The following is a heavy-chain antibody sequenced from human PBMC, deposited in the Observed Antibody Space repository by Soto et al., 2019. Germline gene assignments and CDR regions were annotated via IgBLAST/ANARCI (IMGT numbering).Heavy chain of an antibody. D-gene: IGHD3-3*01. CDR3: ASSRFLEWLLSPALYGMDV. CDR1: GYTFPSYY. Sequence: GASVKVSRKASGYTFPSYYMHWVRQAPGQGLEWMGIINPSGGSTSYAQKFQGRVTMTRDTSTSTVYMELSSLRSEDTAVYYCASSRFLEWLLSPALYGMDVWGQGNTVTVSS. CDR2: INPSGGST. J-gene: IGHJ6*02. V-gene: IGHV1-46*01.